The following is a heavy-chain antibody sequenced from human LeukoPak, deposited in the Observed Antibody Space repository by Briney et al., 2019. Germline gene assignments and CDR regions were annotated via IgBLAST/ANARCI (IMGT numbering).Heavy chain of an antibody. Sequence: GSLRLSCAASGFTVSSNYMSWVRQAPGKGLEWVSVIYSGGSTYYADSVKGRFTISRDNSKNTLYLQMNSLRAEDTAVYYCARDRTYYDILTGYYTYYGMDVWGQGTTVTVSS. CDR1: GFTVSSNY. V-gene: IGHV3-66*01. CDR3: ARDRTYYDILTGYYTYYGMDV. J-gene: IGHJ6*02. D-gene: IGHD3-9*01. CDR2: IYSGGST.